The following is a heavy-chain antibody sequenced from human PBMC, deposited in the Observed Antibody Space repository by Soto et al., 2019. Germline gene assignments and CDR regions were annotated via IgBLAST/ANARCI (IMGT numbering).Heavy chain of an antibody. V-gene: IGHV4-39*01. J-gene: IGHJ5*02. Sequence: QLQLQESGPGLVKPSETLSLTCTVSGGSISSSSYYWGWIRQPPGKGLEWIGSIYYSGSTYYNPSSKSRVTQSVDTSKNKFSLNPSSVPAADPAMYYCARQPYCSSTSCYPSSNRFDTWGQGTLVTVSS. CDR2: IYYSGST. CDR3: ARQPYCSSTSCYPSSNRFDT. D-gene: IGHD2-2*01. CDR1: GGSISSSSYY.